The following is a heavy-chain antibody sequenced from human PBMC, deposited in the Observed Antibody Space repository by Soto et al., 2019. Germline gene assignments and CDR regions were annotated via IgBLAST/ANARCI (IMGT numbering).Heavy chain of an antibody. Sequence: AGGSLRLSCAASGFTFSTYAMSWVRQTPGTGLEWVSDINGSGVSTYYGDSVKGRFTISRDNSKNTLYLQMNSLRAEDTAVYYCAKMPHFYDSNRFQHWGQGTVVTVSS. CDR3: AKMPHFYDSNRFQH. J-gene: IGHJ1*01. V-gene: IGHV3-23*01. CDR1: GFTFSTYA. CDR2: INGSGVST. D-gene: IGHD3-22*01.